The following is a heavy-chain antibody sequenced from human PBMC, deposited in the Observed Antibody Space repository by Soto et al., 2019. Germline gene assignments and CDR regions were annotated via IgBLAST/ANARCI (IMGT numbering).Heavy chain of an antibody. V-gene: IGHV3-23*01. D-gene: IGHD6-19*01. CDR2: ITDTGST. Sequence: AGGSLRLSCAASGLTFTTYAMSWVRQAPGKGLECVSTITDTGSTYYADSVKGRFTISRDNSRSTLYLQMNSLRAEDTAVYYCAKDHVVSSGWALYYGMDVWGQGTTVTVSS. CDR3: AKDHVVSSGWALYYGMDV. J-gene: IGHJ6*02. CDR1: GLTFTTYA.